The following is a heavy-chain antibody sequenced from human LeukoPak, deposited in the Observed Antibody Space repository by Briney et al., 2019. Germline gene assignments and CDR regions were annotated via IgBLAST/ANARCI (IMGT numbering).Heavy chain of an antibody. CDR1: GGSISSSSYY. D-gene: IGHD6-6*01. CDR3: AREGGPWYSSSSEGWFDP. J-gene: IGHJ5*02. Sequence: PSETLSLTCTVSGGSISSSSYYWGWIRQPPGTGLEWIGSIYYSGSTYYNPSLKSRVTISVDTSKNQFSLKLSSVTAADTAVYYCAREGGPWYSSSSEGWFDPWGQGTLVTVSS. V-gene: IGHV4-39*07. CDR2: IYYSGST.